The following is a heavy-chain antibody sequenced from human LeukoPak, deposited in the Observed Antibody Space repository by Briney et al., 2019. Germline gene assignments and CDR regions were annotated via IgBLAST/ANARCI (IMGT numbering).Heavy chain of an antibody. Sequence: GGSLRLSCAASGFIVSRNYMSWVRQAPGKGLEWVSLLYSGGSTYYADSVKGRFTISRDDSKNTLYLQMNSLRAEDTAVYYCVKDLGRYRNNCFDYWGQGTLVTVSS. V-gene: IGHV3-53*01. CDR1: GFIVSRNY. J-gene: IGHJ4*02. D-gene: IGHD1-26*01. CDR2: LYSGGST. CDR3: VKDLGRYRNNCFDY.